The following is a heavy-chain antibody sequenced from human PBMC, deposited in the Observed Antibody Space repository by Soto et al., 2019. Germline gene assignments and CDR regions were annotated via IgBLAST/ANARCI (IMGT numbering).Heavy chain of an antibody. D-gene: IGHD1-26*01. CDR3: ARSIGKRHFDY. J-gene: IGHJ4*02. CDR1: GGSFSGYY. Sequence: SETLSLTCAVYGGSFSGYYWSRIRQPPGKGLEWIGEINHSGSTNYNPSLKSRVTISVDTSKNQFSLKLSSVTAADTAVYYCARSIGKRHFDYWGQGTLVTVSS. V-gene: IGHV4-34*01. CDR2: INHSGST.